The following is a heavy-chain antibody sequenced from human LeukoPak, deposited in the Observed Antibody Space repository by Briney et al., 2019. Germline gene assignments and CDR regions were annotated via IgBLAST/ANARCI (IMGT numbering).Heavy chain of an antibody. CDR3: ATDREGKQWLRGWFDP. CDR2: FDPEDGET. V-gene: IGHV1-24*01. CDR1: GYTLTELS. Sequence: ASVKVSCKVSGYTLTELSMHWVRQAPGKGLEWMGGFDPEDGETIYAQKFQGRVTMTEDTSTGTAYMELSSLRSEDTAVYYCATDREGKQWLRGWFDPWGQGTLVTVSS. D-gene: IGHD6-19*01. J-gene: IGHJ5*02.